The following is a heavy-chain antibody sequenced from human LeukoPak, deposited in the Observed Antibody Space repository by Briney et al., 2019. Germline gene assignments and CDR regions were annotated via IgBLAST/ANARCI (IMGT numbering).Heavy chain of an antibody. Sequence: GGSLRLSCAASGFTFISYWMTWVRQAPGKGLEWVASIKQDGSEKYYVDSVKGRFTISRDNAKNSLFLQMNSLRAEDTAVYYCATRLTSGWNGFDDWGQGTLVTVS. J-gene: IGHJ4*02. CDR1: GFTFISYW. CDR2: IKQDGSEK. D-gene: IGHD6-19*01. CDR3: ATRLTSGWNGFDD. V-gene: IGHV3-7*03.